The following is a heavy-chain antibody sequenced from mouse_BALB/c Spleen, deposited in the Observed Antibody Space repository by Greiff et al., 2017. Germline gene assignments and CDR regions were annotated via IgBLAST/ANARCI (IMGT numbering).Heavy chain of an antibody. CDR2: IRNKANGYTT. D-gene: IGHD2-1*01. J-gene: IGHJ1*01. CDR3: ARDLNYGNYWYFDV. V-gene: IGHV7-3*02. CDR1: GFTFTDYY. Sequence: DVHLVESGGGLVQPGGSLRLSCATSGFTFTDYYMSWVRQPPGKALEWLGFIRNKANGYTTEYSASVKGRFTISRDNSQSILYLQMNTLRAEDSATYYCARDLNYGNYWYFDVWGAGTTVTVSS.